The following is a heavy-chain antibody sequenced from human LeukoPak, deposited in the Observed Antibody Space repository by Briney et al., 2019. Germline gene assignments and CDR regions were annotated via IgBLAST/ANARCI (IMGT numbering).Heavy chain of an antibody. D-gene: IGHD3-10*01. V-gene: IGHV1-69*04. CDR2: IIPILGIA. CDR3: ARSVLWFGELYYFDY. Sequence: ASVKVSCKASGGTFSSYAISWVRQAPGQGLEWMGRIIPILGIANYAQKFQGRVTITADKFTSTAYMELSSLRSEDTAVYYCARSVLWFGELYYFDYWGQGTLVTVSS. J-gene: IGHJ4*02. CDR1: GGTFSSYA.